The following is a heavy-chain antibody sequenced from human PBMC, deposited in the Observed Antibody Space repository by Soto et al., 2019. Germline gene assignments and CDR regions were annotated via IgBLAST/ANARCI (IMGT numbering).Heavy chain of an antibody. V-gene: IGHV4-39*01. CDR2: IYYSGST. D-gene: IGHD4-17*01. J-gene: IGHJ4*02. CDR1: GGSISSSSYY. CDR3: ARQGHDYGDYEASYYFDY. Sequence: QLQLQESGPGLVKPSETLSLTCTVSGGSISSSSYYWGWIRQPPGKGLEWIGSIYYSGSTYYNTSLKSRVTISVDTSKNQFSLKLSSVTAADTAVYYCARQGHDYGDYEASYYFDYWGQGTLVTVSS.